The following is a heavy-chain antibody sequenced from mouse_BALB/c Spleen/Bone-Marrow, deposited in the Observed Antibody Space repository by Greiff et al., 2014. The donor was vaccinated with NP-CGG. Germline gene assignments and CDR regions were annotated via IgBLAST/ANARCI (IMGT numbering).Heavy chain of an antibody. V-gene: IGHV14-3*02. Sequence: VQLVESGAELVKPGASVKLSCTASGFNIKDTYMHWVKQRPEQSLEWIGRIDPANGNTKYDPKFQGKATITTDTSSNTAYLQLRSLASEDTAVYYCARYDYRYSWFAYWGQGTLVTVSA. J-gene: IGHJ3*01. CDR2: IDPANGNT. CDR3: ARYDYRYSWFAY. CDR1: GFNIKDTY. D-gene: IGHD2-14*01.